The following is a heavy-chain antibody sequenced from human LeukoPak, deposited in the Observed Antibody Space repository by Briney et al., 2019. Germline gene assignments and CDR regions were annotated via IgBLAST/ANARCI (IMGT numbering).Heavy chain of an antibody. V-gene: IGHV4-59*02. CDR1: GGSVSSYY. D-gene: IGHD5-12*01. Sequence: WETLSLTCTVSGGSVSSYYWSWIRQPPGKGLEWIGYIKSSGSSNYNPSLKSRVTISMDTSKNQFSLRLNSVTAADTAVYYCARDGTVATNWFDPWGQGTLVTVSS. CDR2: IKSSGSS. J-gene: IGHJ5*02. CDR3: ARDGTVATNWFDP.